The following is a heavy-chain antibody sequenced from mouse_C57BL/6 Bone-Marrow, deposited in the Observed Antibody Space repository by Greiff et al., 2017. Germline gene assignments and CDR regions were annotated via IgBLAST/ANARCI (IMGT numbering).Heavy chain of an antibody. D-gene: IGHD2-1*01. CDR3: ARSIGNYGY. V-gene: IGHV1-69*01. J-gene: IGHJ2*01. Sequence: VQWVESGAELVMPGASVKLSCKASGYTFTSYWMHWVKQRPGQGLEWIGEIDPSDSYTNYNQKFKGKSTLTVDKSSSTAYMQLSSLTSEDSAVYYCARSIGNYGYWGQGTTLTVSS. CDR2: IDPSDSYT. CDR1: GYTFTSYW.